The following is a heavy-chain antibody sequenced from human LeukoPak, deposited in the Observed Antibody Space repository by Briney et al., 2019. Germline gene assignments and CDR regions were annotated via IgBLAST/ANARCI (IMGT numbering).Heavy chain of an antibody. CDR1: GGSFSGYY. V-gene: IGHV4-34*01. CDR3: ARHPTHRAFDI. CDR2: INHSGST. J-gene: IGHJ3*02. Sequence: SETLSLTCAVYGGSFSGYYWSWIRQPPGKGLEWIGEINHSGSTNYNPSLKSRVTISVDTSKNQFSLKLSSVTAADTAVYYCARHPTHRAFDIWGQGTMVTVSS.